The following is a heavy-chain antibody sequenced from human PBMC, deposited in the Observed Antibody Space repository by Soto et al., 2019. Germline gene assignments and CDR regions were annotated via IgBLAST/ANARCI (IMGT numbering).Heavy chain of an antibody. D-gene: IGHD6-19*01. J-gene: IGHJ4*02. CDR3: ANLPNGYTSGRGTGY. CDR1: GFTFSSYS. V-gene: IGHV3-48*01. CDR2: ISGSTSSI. Sequence: EVQLVESGGGLVQPGGSLRLSCAASGFTFSSYSMNWVRQAPGKGLEWVSYISGSTSSIYYADSVKGRFTISRDNAKNSLYLQMNSLRAEDTAVYYCANLPNGYTSGRGTGYWGQGTLVTVSS.